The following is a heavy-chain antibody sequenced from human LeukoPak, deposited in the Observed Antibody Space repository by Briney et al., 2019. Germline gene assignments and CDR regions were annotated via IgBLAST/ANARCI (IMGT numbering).Heavy chain of an antibody. CDR2: INPNSGGT. CDR3: ASVNYYDSSGLFDY. Sequence: GASVKVSCKASGYTFTGYYMHWVRQAPGQGLEWMGWINPNSGGTNYAQMFQGRVTMTRDTSISTAYMELSRLRSDDTAVYYCASVNYYDSSGLFDYWGQGTLVTVSS. CDR1: GYTFTGYY. J-gene: IGHJ4*02. V-gene: IGHV1-2*02. D-gene: IGHD3-22*01.